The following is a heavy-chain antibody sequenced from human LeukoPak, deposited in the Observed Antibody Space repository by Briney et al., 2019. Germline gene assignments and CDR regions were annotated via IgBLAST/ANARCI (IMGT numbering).Heavy chain of an antibody. Sequence: GGSLRLSCAASGFTFSSYAMHWVRQAPGKGLEWVAVISYDGSNKYYADSVKGRFTISRDNAKNTLYLQMNSLRAEDTAVYYCARANFDYWGQGTLVTVSS. CDR1: GFTFSSYA. J-gene: IGHJ4*02. CDR3: ARANFDY. V-gene: IGHV3-30*04. CDR2: ISYDGSNK.